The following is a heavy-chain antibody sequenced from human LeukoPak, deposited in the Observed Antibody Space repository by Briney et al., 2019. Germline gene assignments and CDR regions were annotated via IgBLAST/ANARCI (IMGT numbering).Heavy chain of an antibody. CDR2: IYHSGST. D-gene: IGHD2-2*02. Sequence: SETLSLTCAVSGYSISSGYYWGWIRQPPGKGLEWIGSIYHSGSTYYNPSLKSRVTISVDTSKNRFSLKLSSVTAADTAVYYCARRICSSTSCYTGQFDYWGQGTLVTVSS. CDR1: GYSISSGYY. CDR3: ARRICSSTSCYTGQFDY. J-gene: IGHJ4*02. V-gene: IGHV4-38-2*01.